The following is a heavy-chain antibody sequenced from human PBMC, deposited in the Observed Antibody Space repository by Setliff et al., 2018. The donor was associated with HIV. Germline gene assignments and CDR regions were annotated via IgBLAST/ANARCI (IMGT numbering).Heavy chain of an antibody. J-gene: IGHJ5*02. D-gene: IGHD3-3*01. V-gene: IGHV1-24*01. Sequence: VSCKLSGYTLTELSRHWVRQAPGKGLEWMGGFDPEDGETIYAQKFQGRVTMTEDTSTDTAYMGLSSLRSEDTAVYYCAFRSGFHVGLDAWGQGTLVTVSS. CDR2: FDPEDGET. CDR3: AFRSGFHVGLDA. CDR1: GYTLTELS.